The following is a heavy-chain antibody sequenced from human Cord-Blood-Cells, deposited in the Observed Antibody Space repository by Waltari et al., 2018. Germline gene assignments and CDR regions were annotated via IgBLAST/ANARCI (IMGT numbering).Heavy chain of an antibody. CDR2: IIPMLGIA. CDR3: ARDYYGSGSYAFDI. V-gene: IGHV1-69*10. D-gene: IGHD3-10*01. Sequence: QVQLVQSGAEVKKPGSSVKVSCKASGGTFSSYAISWVRQAPGQGLEWMGGIIPMLGIANYAQKFQGRVTITADKSTSTAYMELSSLRSEDTAVYYCARDYYGSGSYAFDIWGQGTMVTVSS. CDR1: GGTFSSYA. J-gene: IGHJ3*02.